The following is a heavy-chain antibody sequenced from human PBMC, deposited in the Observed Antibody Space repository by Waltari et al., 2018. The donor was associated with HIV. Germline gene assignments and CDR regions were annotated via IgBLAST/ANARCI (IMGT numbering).Heavy chain of an antibody. V-gene: IGHV3-48*01. Sequence: ESGGGSVQPGKSLRTSCLTSGFRFRAFNMNWVRQAPGKGLEWIAYISGDTKTIYYANSIKGRFFVSRDNDKNSLYLQMNNLSIADTAKYYCSREVTSSKVMNYWGQGTPVLVS. CDR2: ISGDTKTI. J-gene: IGHJ4*02. CDR1: GFRFRAFN. CDR3: SREVTSSKVMNY. D-gene: IGHD2-21*02.